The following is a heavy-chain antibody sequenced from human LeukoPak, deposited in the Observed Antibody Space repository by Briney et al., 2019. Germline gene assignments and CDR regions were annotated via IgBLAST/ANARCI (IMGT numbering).Heavy chain of an antibody. CDR3: AKDPLGFGGVIVDY. Sequence: GGSLRLSCAASGFTFSSYAMSWVRQAPGKGLEWVSAISNSGGSTYYADSVKGRFTISRDNSKNTLYLQMNSLRAEDTAVYYCAKDPLGFGGVIVDYWGQGTLVTVSS. CDR1: GFTFSSYA. CDR2: ISNSGGST. D-gene: IGHD3-16*02. V-gene: IGHV3-23*01. J-gene: IGHJ4*02.